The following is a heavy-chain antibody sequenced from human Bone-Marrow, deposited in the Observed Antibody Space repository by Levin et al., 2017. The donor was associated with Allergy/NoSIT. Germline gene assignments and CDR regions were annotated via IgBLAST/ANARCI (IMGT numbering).Heavy chain of an antibody. Sequence: LSLTCAASGFTFSSYGMHWVRQAPGKGLEWVAVIWYDGSNKYYADSVKGRFTISRDNSKNTLYLQMNSLRAEDTAVYYCASGSRIRLGEFRPYYGMDVWGQGTTVTVSS. D-gene: IGHD3-16*01. CDR1: GFTFSSYG. J-gene: IGHJ6*02. CDR3: ASGSRIRLGEFRPYYGMDV. V-gene: IGHV3-33*01. CDR2: IWYDGSNK.